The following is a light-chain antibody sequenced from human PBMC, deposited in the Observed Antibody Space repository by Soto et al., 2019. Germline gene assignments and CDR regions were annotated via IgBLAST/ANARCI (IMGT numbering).Light chain of an antibody. V-gene: IGLV2-8*01. CDR2: EVS. Sequence: QSVLTQPPSASGSPGQSVTISCTGTSSDVGKYDYVSWFQHHPGKAPKLIIYEVSKRPSGVPDRFSGSKSGSTASLTVSGLQTEDEADYYCSSFTSNRIYVFGPWTKVTVL. CDR1: SSDVGKYDY. CDR3: SSFTSNRIYV. J-gene: IGLJ1*01.